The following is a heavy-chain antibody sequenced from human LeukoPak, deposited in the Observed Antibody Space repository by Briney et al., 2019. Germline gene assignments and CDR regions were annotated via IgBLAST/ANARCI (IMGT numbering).Heavy chain of an antibody. V-gene: IGHV4-4*07. CDR2: IYTSGST. J-gene: IGHJ6*03. D-gene: IGHD4-17*01. CDR3: ARDNEGYGDYYVDV. Sequence: PSETLSLTCTVSGGSISSYYWSWIRQPAGKGLEWIGRIYTSGSTNYNPSLKSRVTMSVDTSKNQFSLKLSSVTAADTAVYYCARDNEGYGDYYVDVWGKGTTVTVSS. CDR1: GGSISSYY.